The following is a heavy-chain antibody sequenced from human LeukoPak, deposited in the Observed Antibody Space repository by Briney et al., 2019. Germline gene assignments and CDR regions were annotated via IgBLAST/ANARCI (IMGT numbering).Heavy chain of an antibody. V-gene: IGHV3-23*01. CDR2: ITGSGGST. D-gene: IGHD3-3*01. CDR1: GFTFSSYA. J-gene: IGHJ4*02. CDR3: AKSKYYDFWTGLMANY. Sequence: GGSLRLSCAASGFTFSSYAMNWVRQAPGKGLEWVSTITGSGGSTYYADSVKGRFSISRDNSKNALYLQMNSLRAEDTAVYYCAKSKYYDFWTGLMANYWGQGTLVTVPS.